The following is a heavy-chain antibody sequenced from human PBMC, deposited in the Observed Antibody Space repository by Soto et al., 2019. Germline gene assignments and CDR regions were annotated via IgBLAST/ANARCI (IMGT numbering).Heavy chain of an antibody. CDR2: ISASGERT. J-gene: IGHJ4*02. CDR3: TDIAWSGWHTGTDY. Sequence: EVQLLESGGGLVQPGGSLRLSCAASGFTFSNYAMAWVRQAPGKGLEWVSVISASGERTDYADSVKGRFTLSRDNSKNTLYLQVNSLRPEDTAVYYCTDIAWSGWHTGTDYWGQGTLVIVSS. V-gene: IGHV3-23*01. D-gene: IGHD3-3*01. CDR1: GFTFSNYA.